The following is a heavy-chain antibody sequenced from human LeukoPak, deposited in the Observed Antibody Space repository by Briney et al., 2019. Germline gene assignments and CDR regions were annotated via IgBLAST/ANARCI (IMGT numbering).Heavy chain of an antibody. J-gene: IGHJ4*02. Sequence: PSETLSLTCTVSGGSISSYYWSWIRQPAGKGLEWIGRIYTSGSTNYNPSLKSRVTMSVDTSKNQFSLKLSPVTAADTAVYYCARHKRAYITMVRGAPRYFDYWGQGTLVTVSS. CDR1: GGSISSYY. D-gene: IGHD3-10*01. CDR2: IYTSGST. V-gene: IGHV4-4*07. CDR3: ARHKRAYITMVRGAPRYFDY.